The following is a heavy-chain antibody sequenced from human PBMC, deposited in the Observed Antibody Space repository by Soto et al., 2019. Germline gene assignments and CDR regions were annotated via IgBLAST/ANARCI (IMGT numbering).Heavy chain of an antibody. J-gene: IGHJ6*02. CDR2: INTAGSTK. D-gene: IGHD3-9*01. CDR1: GFTFSNFE. V-gene: IGHV3-48*03. CDR3: ARAECSSPDCLTAYYSYGLDV. Sequence: PGGSLRLSCVVSGFTFSNFEMHWVRQAPGKGLEWVSYINTAGSTKYYAESVKGRFTISRDNARNSLFLQMNSLRAEDTAVYYCARAECSSPDCLTAYYSYGLDVWGQGSTVTVSS.